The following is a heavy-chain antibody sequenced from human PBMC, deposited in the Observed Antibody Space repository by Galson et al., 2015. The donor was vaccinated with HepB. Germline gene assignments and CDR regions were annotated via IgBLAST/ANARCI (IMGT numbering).Heavy chain of an antibody. Sequence: FSSYGMHWVRQAPGKGLEWVAVIWYDGSNKYYADSVKGRFTISRDNSKNTLYLQMNSLRAEDTAVYYCATDIAAAGTVPDYWGQGTLVTVSS. J-gene: IGHJ4*02. CDR2: IWYDGSNK. CDR3: ATDIAAAGTVPDY. D-gene: IGHD6-13*01. CDR1: FSSYG. V-gene: IGHV3-33*01.